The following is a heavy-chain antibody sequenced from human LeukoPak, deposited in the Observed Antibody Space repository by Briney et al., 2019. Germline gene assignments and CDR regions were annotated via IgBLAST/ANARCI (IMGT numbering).Heavy chain of an antibody. D-gene: IGHD1-1*01. CDR3: AKRRMMGAAFDI. V-gene: IGHV3-48*01. Sequence: GGSLRLSCAASGFTFSSYSMNWVRQAPGKGLEWVSYISSSSSTIYYADSVKGRFTISRDNAKNSLYLQMNSLRAEDTAVYYCAKRRMMGAAFDIWGQGTMVTVSS. J-gene: IGHJ3*02. CDR2: ISSSSSTI. CDR1: GFTFSSYS.